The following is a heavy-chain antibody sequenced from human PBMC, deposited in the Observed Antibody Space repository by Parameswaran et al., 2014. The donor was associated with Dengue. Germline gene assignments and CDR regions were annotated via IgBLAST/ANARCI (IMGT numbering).Heavy chain of an antibody. V-gene: IGHV1-46*01. J-gene: IGHJ6*02. D-gene: IGHD3-3*01. CDR2: INPSGGST. CDR3: ARGSVIRFLEWFYYYYGMDV. Sequence: WVRQAPGQGLEWMGIINPSGGSTSYAQKFQGRVTMTRDTSTSTVYMELSSLRSEDTAVYYCARGSVIRFLEWFYYYYGMDVWGQGTTVTISS.